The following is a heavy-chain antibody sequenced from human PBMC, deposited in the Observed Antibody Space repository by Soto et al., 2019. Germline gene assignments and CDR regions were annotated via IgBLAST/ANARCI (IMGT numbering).Heavy chain of an antibody. CDR3: TTDPSTDSRGY. J-gene: IGHJ4*02. Sequence: GGSLRLSCAASDFEFTKAWMNWVRQAPGKGLEWVGRIKGKINGGTVDYAAPVKGRFTISRDDAENTLYLQMNSLKTEDTAVYYCTTDPSTDSRGYWGQGTLVTVSS. CDR2: IKGKINGGTV. D-gene: IGHD2-21*01. CDR1: DFEFTKAW. V-gene: IGHV3-15*07.